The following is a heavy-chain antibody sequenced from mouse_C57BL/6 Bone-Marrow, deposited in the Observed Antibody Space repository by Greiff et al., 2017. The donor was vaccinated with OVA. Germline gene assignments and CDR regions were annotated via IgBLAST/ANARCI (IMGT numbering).Heavy chain of an antibody. J-gene: IGHJ3*01. CDR2: IYPGDGDT. CDR3: ARVGNWSLWFAY. Sequence: QVQLKESGPELVKPGASVKISCKASGYAFSSSWMNWVKQRPGKGLEWIGRIYPGDGDTNYNGKFKGKATLTADKSSSTAYMQLSSLTSEDSAVYFCARVGNWSLWFAYWGQGTLVTVSA. V-gene: IGHV1-82*01. D-gene: IGHD4-1*02. CDR1: GYAFSSSW.